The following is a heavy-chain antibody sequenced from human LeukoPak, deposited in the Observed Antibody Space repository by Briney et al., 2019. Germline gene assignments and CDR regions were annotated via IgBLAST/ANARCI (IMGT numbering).Heavy chain of an antibody. Sequence: GGSLRLSCAASGFTFSDYYMSWIRQAPGKGLEGVSYISSSGSTIYYADSVKGRFTISRDNAKNSLYLQMNSVRAEDKAVYYCARLYYDFWSGYHLDYYYYMDVWGKGTTVTVSS. J-gene: IGHJ6*03. CDR1: GFTFSDYY. CDR2: ISSSGSTI. V-gene: IGHV3-11*04. CDR3: ARLYYDFWSGYHLDYYYYMDV. D-gene: IGHD3-3*01.